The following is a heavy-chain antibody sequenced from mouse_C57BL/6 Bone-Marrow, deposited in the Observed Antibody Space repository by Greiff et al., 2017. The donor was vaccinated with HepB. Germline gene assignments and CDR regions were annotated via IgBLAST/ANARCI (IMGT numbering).Heavy chain of an antibody. CDR1: GFTFSDFY. CDR3: ARDEGNSPCYAMDY. V-gene: IGHV7-1*01. J-gene: IGHJ4*01. D-gene: IGHD2-1*01. CDR2: SRNKANDYTT. Sequence: EVHLVESGGGLVQSGRSLRLSCATSGFTFSDFYMAWVRHAPGKGLEWIAASRNKANDYTTEYSASVKGRFIVSRDTSQSILYLQMNALRAEDTAMYYCARDEGNSPCYAMDYWGQGTSVTVSS.